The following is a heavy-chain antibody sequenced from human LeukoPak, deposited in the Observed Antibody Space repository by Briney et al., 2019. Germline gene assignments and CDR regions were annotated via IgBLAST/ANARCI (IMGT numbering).Heavy chain of an antibody. CDR1: GYVYTSHW. V-gene: IGHV1-46*01. Sequence: ASVKVSCKASGYVYTSHWMHWVRQAPGQGLEWMGVINPSGTTTVYAQKFQGRVTMARDTSTSTDYLELRSLRSEDTATYYCARDHSRTEGGTSFWWFDPWGQGTLVTVSS. CDR2: INPSGTTT. D-gene: IGHD1-26*01. J-gene: IGHJ5*02. CDR3: ARDHSRTEGGTSFWWFDP.